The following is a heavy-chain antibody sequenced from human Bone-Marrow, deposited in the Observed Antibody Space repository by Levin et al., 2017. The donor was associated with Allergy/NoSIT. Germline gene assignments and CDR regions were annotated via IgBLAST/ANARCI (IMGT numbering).Heavy chain of an antibody. D-gene: IGHD3-3*01. V-gene: IGHV4-59*01. J-gene: IGHJ5*02. CDR1: GGSISSYY. CDR3: ARGYTIFGVDYILNWFDP. Sequence: SQTLSLTCTVSGGSISSYYWSWIRQPPGKGLEWIGYIYYSGSTNYNPSLKSRVTISVDTSKNQFSLKLSSVTAADTAVYYCARGYTIFGVDYILNWFDPWGQGTLVTVSS. CDR2: IYYSGST.